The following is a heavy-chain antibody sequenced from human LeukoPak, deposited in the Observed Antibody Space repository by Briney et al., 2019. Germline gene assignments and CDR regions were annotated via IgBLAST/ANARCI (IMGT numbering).Heavy chain of an antibody. CDR1: GFTFDDYT. D-gene: IGHD5-18*01. CDR3: AKDTSEMAAMVFDY. V-gene: IGHV3-43*01. CDR2: ISWDGGST. Sequence: GGSLRLSCAASGFTFDDYTMHWVRQAPGKGPEWVSLISWDGGSTYYADSVKGRFTISRDNSKNSLYLQMNSLRTEDTALYYCAKDTSEMAAMVFDYWGQGTLVTVSS. J-gene: IGHJ4*02.